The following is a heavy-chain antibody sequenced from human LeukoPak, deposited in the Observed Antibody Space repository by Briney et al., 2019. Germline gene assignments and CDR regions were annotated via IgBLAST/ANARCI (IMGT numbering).Heavy chain of an antibody. V-gene: IGHV3-23*01. CDR1: GFTFSNYA. CDR3: AKNRGQWLVPVDY. Sequence: GGSLRLSCAASGFTFSNYAMSWVRQAPGKGLEWVSSMSGSGGSTYYADSVKGRFTISRDNSKNTLYLQMNNLRAEDAALYYCAKNRGQWLVPVDYWGQGTLVTVSS. D-gene: IGHD6-19*01. J-gene: IGHJ4*02. CDR2: MSGSGGST.